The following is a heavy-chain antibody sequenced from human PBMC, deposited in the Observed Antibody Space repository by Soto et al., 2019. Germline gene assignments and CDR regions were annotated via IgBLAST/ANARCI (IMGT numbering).Heavy chain of an antibody. Sequence: AAGTLRLSCAASGFIFSNAWKNWVRHAPRQGLEWVARIKSKTGGGTTDLAAPVKGRITISRDDSKNTLYLQMNSLKTGDTAVFYCTTSIFDYWGQGTLVTVSS. V-gene: IGHV3-15*07. CDR1: GFIFSNAW. CDR3: TTSIFDY. CDR2: IKSKTGGGTT. J-gene: IGHJ4*02.